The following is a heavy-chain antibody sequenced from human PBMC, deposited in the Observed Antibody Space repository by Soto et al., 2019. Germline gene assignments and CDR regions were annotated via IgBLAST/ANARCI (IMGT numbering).Heavy chain of an antibody. CDR2: ISGSGGST. V-gene: IGHV3-23*01. Sequence: GGSLRLSCAASGFTFSSYAMSWVRQAPGKGLEWVSAISGSGGSTYYADSVKGRFTISRDNSKNTLYLQMNSLRAEDTAVYYCAKSGGSTTVTTELDYWGQGTLVTVSS. J-gene: IGHJ4*02. CDR3: AKSGGSTTVTTELDY. D-gene: IGHD4-17*01. CDR1: GFTFSSYA.